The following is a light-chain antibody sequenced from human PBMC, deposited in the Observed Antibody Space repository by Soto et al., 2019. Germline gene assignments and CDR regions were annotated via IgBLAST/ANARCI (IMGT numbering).Light chain of an antibody. V-gene: IGKV3-15*01. J-gene: IGKJ1*01. Sequence: EIVMTQSPATLSVSPGERATLSCRARQSVSSNLAWYQQKPGQAPRLLIYGASTRATDIPARFSGSGSGTEFTLTISSLQSEDFAVYYCQQYNDWPGTFGQGTK. CDR3: QQYNDWPGT. CDR1: QSVSSN. CDR2: GAS.